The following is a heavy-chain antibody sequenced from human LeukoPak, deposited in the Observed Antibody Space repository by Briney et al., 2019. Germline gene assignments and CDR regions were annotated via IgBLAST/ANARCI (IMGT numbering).Heavy chain of an antibody. Sequence: SETLSLTCAVYGGSFSGYYWSWIRQPPGKGLEWIGEINHSGSTNYNPSLKSRVTISVDTSKNQFSLKLSSVTAADTAVYYCAREKSGDYGDYFDYWGQGTLVTVS. J-gene: IGHJ4*02. CDR1: GGSFSGYY. D-gene: IGHD4-17*01. CDR3: AREKSGDYGDYFDY. CDR2: INHSGST. V-gene: IGHV4-34*01.